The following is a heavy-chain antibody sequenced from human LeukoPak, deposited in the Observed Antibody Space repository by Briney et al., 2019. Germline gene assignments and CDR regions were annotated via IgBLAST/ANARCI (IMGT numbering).Heavy chain of an antibody. CDR2: INYSGST. V-gene: IGHV4-39*01. Sequence: SEPLSLTCTVSGGSVSSTTYYWSWIRKPPGKGLEWIASINYSGSTYYNPSLKSRVTISVDTSENQFSLKLSSVTAADTAVYYCARYVVYGSGKYYFDYWGQGTLVTVSS. CDR1: GGSVSSTTYY. D-gene: IGHD3-10*01. CDR3: ARYVVYGSGKYYFDY. J-gene: IGHJ4*02.